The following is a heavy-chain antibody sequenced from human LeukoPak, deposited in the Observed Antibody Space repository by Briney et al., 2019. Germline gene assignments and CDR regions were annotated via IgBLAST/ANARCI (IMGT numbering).Heavy chain of an antibody. J-gene: IGHJ4*02. Sequence: ASVKVSSKASGYTFTSYYTHWVRQAPGQRLERMGIIKPSGGSTLYAQKFHGRVTVTSDMSTSTVYVELSSLRSGDTVVYYCAREVPENFNFDYWGQGTLVTVSS. V-gene: IGHV1-46*01. CDR1: GYTFTSYY. CDR2: IKPSGGST. D-gene: IGHD2/OR15-2a*01. CDR3: AREVPENFNFDY.